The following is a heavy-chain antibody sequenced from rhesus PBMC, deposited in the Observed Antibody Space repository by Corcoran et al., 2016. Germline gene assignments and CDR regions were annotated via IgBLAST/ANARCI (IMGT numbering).Heavy chain of an antibody. Sequence: QLQLQESGPGLVKPSETLSLTCAVSGDSVSTYWWCLIRQPPGKGLEWIGRISAGGCTPSYNLPRKIRDTIAIETSKNQFSLKLSAMTAADTAVYYCAKVNGGDWGQGILVTVPS. CDR1: GDSVSTYW. CDR3: AKVNGGD. V-gene: IGHV4-173*01. J-gene: IGHJ4*01. CDR2: ISAGGCTP. D-gene: IGHD3-34*01.